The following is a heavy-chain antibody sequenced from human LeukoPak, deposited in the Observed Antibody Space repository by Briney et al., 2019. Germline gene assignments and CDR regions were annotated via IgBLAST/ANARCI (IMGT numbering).Heavy chain of an antibody. D-gene: IGHD3-3*01. CDR3: ARSNHPRIFGVVIGVYYYYMDV. Sequence: SETLSLTCTVSGGSISSSSYYWGWIRQPPGKGLEWIGSIYYSGSTYYNPSLKSRVTISVDTSKNQFSLKLSSVTAADTAVYYCARSNHPRIFGVVIGVYYYYMDVWGKGTTVTVSS. J-gene: IGHJ6*03. V-gene: IGHV4-39*01. CDR2: IYYSGST. CDR1: GGSISSSSYY.